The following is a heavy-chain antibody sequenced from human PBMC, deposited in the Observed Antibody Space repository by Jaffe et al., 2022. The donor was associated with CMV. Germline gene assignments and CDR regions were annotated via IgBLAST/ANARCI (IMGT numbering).Heavy chain of an antibody. Sequence: QVQLQESGPGLVKPSETLSLTCAVSDDSITTYYWNWVRQPPGKGLEWIGYIYYSGSTNYNPSLGSRVTMSINTSRREFSLRLSSVTAADTAVYYCASSHHDTRFDDWGQGTLVTVSS. J-gene: IGHJ4*02. CDR2: IYYSGST. CDR1: DDSITTYY. V-gene: IGHV4-59*08. CDR3: ASSHHDTRFDD. D-gene: IGHD3-22*01.